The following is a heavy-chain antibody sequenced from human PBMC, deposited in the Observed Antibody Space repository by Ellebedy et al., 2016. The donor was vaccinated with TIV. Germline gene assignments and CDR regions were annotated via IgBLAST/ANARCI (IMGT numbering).Heavy chain of an antibody. CDR3: ARTDCSGRSCYSFFNH. CDR2: QHSTDIP. V-gene: IGHV3-53*01. CDR1: GFTVSSNY. J-gene: IGHJ1*01. D-gene: IGHD2-8*02. Sequence: GESLKISCVASGFTVSSNYMFWVRQAPGRGLEWVALQHSTDIPYYADSVRGRFTVSRDDSQNKLFLQMNNLRGDDTAVHYCARTDCSGRSCYSFFNHWGQGTLVTVSS.